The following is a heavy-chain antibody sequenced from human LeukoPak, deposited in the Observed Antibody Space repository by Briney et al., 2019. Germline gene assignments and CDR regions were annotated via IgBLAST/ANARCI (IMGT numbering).Heavy chain of an antibody. CDR2: ISYDGGNK. V-gene: IGHV3-30*18. CDR3: AKDLYYDSSDFYYVPYYFDY. J-gene: IGHJ4*02. D-gene: IGHD3-22*01. CDR1: GFSFSNFG. Sequence: PGGSLRLSGAASGFSFSNFGLPWVRQAPGKGLEWVAVISYDGGNKYYADSVKGRFTISRDNSKNTLYLQMNSLRAEDTAVYYCAKDLYYDSSDFYYVPYYFDYWGQGTLVTVSS.